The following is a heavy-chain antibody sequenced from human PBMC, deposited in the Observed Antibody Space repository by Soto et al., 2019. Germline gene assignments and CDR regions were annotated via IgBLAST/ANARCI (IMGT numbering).Heavy chain of an antibody. Sequence: ASVKVSCKASGYTFTTSDINWMRQAPGQGLEWLGWMNPDSGNTGYAQKFQGRVTMTRSTSISTAYMELSSLTSEDTAVYYCARNRRETGDFDYWGQGTLVTVSS. D-gene: IGHD7-27*01. V-gene: IGHV1-8*01. CDR1: GYTFTTSD. CDR3: ARNRRETGDFDY. J-gene: IGHJ4*02. CDR2: MNPDSGNT.